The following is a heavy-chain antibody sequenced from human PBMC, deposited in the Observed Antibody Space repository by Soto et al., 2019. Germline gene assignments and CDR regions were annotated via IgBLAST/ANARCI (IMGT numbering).Heavy chain of an antibody. CDR2: ISWKDEK. V-gene: IGHV2-5*01. J-gene: IGHJ4*02. CDR1: GFSLSTSGAG. D-gene: IGHD1-26*01. Sequence: QITLKESGPTLVKPTQTLTVTCTFSGFSLSTSGAGVGWIRQSPGKAPEWLALISWKDEKRYNPGLKSRLTITKDTSKNRVVLTMTDLDPVDTATYFCAHRYGGNYYRWYFDSWGQGTLFTVSS. CDR3: AHRYGGNYYRWYFDS.